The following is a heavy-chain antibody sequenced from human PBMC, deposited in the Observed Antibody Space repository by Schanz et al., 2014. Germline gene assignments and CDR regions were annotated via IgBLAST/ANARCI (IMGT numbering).Heavy chain of an antibody. Sequence: QVHLVQSGAEVKRPGASVKVSCKASEYSFTSYSMHWVRQAPGQGLEWMGWISVYNHNKEYDQKFQGRVTMTTDTSTSTAYMALTDLRSDDTAVYYCAKAEYDILTDSYSRLDPWGQGTLVTVSS. V-gene: IGHV1-3*01. D-gene: IGHD3-9*01. CDR1: EYSFTSYS. J-gene: IGHJ5*02. CDR2: ISVYNHNK. CDR3: AKAEYDILTDSYSRLDP.